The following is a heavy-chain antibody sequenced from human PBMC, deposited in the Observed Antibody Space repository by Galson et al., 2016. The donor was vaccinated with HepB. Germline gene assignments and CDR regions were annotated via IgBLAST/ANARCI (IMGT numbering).Heavy chain of an antibody. CDR2: INPTGTIT. Sequence: SVKVSCKAFTGQWMHWVRQAPGQGLEWVGFINPTGTITKYAQELEGRVTLTRDTSTNTGYMELSSLRFEDTAGYYCAGDGRGKAYDFWGQGTLVTVSS. D-gene: IGHD1-1*01. V-gene: IGHV1-46*04. CDR3: AGDGRGKAYDF. CDR1: FTGQW. J-gene: IGHJ4*02.